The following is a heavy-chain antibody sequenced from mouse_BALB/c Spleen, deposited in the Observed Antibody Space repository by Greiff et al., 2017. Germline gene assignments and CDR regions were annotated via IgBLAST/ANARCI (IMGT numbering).Heavy chain of an antibody. J-gene: IGHJ2*01. Sequence: QVQLQQPGAELVKPGASVKMSCKASGYTFTSYNMHWVKQTPGQGLEWIGAIYPGNGDTSYNQKFKGKATLTADKSSSTAYMQLSSLTSEDSAVYYCARGGYGNYNDYFDYWGQGTTLTVSS. CDR1: GYTFTSYN. CDR2: IYPGNGDT. D-gene: IGHD2-1*01. V-gene: IGHV1-12*01. CDR3: ARGGYGNYNDYFDY.